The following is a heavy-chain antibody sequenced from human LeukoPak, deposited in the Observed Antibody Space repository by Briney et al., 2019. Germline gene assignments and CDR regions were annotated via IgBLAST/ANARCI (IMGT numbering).Heavy chain of an antibody. Sequence: GGSLRLSCAASGFTFTTYWMHWVRQAPGKGLVWVSHINSDGSITSYTDSVKGRFTISRDNSKNTPYLQMNSLRAEDTAVYYCARDLRSRACWGQGTLVTVSS. D-gene: IGHD4-17*01. J-gene: IGHJ4*02. V-gene: IGHV3-74*01. CDR2: INSDGSIT. CDR3: ARDLRSRAC. CDR1: GFTFTTYW.